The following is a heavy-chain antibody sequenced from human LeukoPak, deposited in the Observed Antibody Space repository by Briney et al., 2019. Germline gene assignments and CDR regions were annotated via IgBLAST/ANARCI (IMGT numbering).Heavy chain of an antibody. Sequence: PGGSLRLSCAASGCTFSNAWMSWVRQAPGKGLEWVGRIKSKTDGGTTDYAAPVKGRFTISRDDSKTTPYLQMSSLKIEDTAVYYCTTPSSVVTGPFDYWGQGTLVTVSS. D-gene: IGHD4-23*01. CDR3: TTPSSVVTGPFDY. CDR1: GCTFSNAW. V-gene: IGHV3-15*01. CDR2: IKSKTDGGTT. J-gene: IGHJ4*02.